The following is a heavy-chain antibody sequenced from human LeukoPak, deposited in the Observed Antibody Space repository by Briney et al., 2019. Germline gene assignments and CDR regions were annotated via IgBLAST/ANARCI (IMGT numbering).Heavy chain of an antibody. CDR3: ARDSPGGSAFDI. Sequence: PGGSLRLSCAASGLTFSSYSMHWVRQAPGKGGEWVSYISCSSSTIYFADSVKGRFTISRDNAKNSLYLQMNSLRAEDTAVYYCARDSPGGSAFDIWGQGTMVTVSS. CDR2: ISCSSSTI. D-gene: IGHD3-10*01. J-gene: IGHJ3*02. V-gene: IGHV3-48*01. CDR1: GLTFSSYS.